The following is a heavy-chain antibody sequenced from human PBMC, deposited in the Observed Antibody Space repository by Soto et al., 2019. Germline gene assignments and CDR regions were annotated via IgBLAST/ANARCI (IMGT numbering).Heavy chain of an antibody. CDR3: ARTGYSYDTYYYYYGMDV. CDR1: GYTFTGDY. V-gene: IGHV1-2*02. D-gene: IGHD2-15*01. CDR2: INPNSGGT. J-gene: IGHJ6*02. Sequence: ASVKVSCKASGYTFTGDYMHWVRQAPGQGLEWMGWINPNSGGTNYAQKFQGRVTMTRDTSISTAYMELCRLRSDDTAVYYCARTGYSYDTYYYYYGMDVWGQGTTVTVSS.